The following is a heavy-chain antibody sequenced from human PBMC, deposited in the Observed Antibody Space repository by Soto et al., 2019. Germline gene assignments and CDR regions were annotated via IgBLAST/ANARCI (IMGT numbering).Heavy chain of an antibody. CDR3: AKDLYGSGSYRFDS. V-gene: IGHV3-23*01. J-gene: IGHJ4*02. CDR2: ISGGGVST. D-gene: IGHD3-10*01. CDR1: GFTFSSYA. Sequence: EVELLESGGDLVQPGGSLRLSCAASGFTFSSYAMTWIRQAPGKGLEWISDISGGGVSTHYADSVKGRFTISRDNSKNTLYLQMNSLRAEDTAVYYCAKDLYGSGSYRFDSWGQGTLVTVSS.